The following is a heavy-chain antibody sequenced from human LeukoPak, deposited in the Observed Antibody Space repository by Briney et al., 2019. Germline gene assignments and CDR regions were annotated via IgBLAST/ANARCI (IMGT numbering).Heavy chain of an antibody. CDR2: IYSDGSRT. V-gene: IGHV3-74*03. D-gene: IGHD1-26*01. CDR1: GFTFSNYN. J-gene: IGHJ3*02. Sequence: GGSLRLSCAASGFTFSNYNMNWVRQGPGKGLAWVSRIYSDGSRTTYADSVKGRFTISGDNAKNTVYLQMNSLRADDTAVYYCTRSGRGGAFDIWGQGTMVTVSS. CDR3: TRSGRGGAFDI.